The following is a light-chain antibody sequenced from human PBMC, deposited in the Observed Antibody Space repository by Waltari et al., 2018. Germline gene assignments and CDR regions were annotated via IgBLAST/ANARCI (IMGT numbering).Light chain of an antibody. Sequence: HVYQQKAGQAPVLFIHYDSDRPTGIPERFSGSTSGNTATLTISRVEAGDEADYFCQVWDYVQGVFGGGTKLTVL. J-gene: IGLJ3*02. CDR2: YDS. CDR3: QVWDYVQGV. V-gene: IGLV3-21*04.